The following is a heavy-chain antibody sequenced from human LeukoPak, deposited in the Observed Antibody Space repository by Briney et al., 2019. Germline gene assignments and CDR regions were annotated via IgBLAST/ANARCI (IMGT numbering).Heavy chain of an antibody. V-gene: IGHV3-30*18. CDR1: GFTFRSYG. Sequence: GGSLRLSCAASGFTFRSYGMHWVRQAPGKGLERAAVISFDESDKYFADSVKGRFTISRDNSKNTLYLQMNSLRAEDTAVYYCAKSSPILRYFDWLSGMDYWGQGTLVTVSS. CDR2: ISFDESDK. CDR3: AKSSPILRYFDWLSGMDY. J-gene: IGHJ4*02. D-gene: IGHD3-9*01.